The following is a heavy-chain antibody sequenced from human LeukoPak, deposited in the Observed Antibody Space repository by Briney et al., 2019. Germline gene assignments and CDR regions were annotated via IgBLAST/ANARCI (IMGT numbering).Heavy chain of an antibody. CDR3: AREQWLGSFYYYYYGLDV. CDR1: GYTLSQYA. CDR2: INSGNSNT. Sequence: ASVKVSCKASGYTLSQYAMHWVRQAPGQRPEWMGWINSGNSNTKYDQKFQGRVTITRDASANTAYMELSSLRSEDTAVYYCAREQWLGSFYYYYYGLDVWGQGTTVTVSS. V-gene: IGHV1-3*04. D-gene: IGHD6-19*01. J-gene: IGHJ6*02.